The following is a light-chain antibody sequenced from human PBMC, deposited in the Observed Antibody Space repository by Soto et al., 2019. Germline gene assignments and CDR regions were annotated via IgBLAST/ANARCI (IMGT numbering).Light chain of an antibody. Sequence: DIVMTQSPATLSVSPGERATLSCRASQSVSSSLAWYQQKPGQAPRLLIYGASIRATGVPVRFSGSGSGTEFTLTISSLQSEDVAVYYCQQYNNWPPYTFGRGTKLEIK. CDR1: QSVSSS. CDR2: GAS. V-gene: IGKV3-15*01. J-gene: IGKJ2*01. CDR3: QQYNNWPPYT.